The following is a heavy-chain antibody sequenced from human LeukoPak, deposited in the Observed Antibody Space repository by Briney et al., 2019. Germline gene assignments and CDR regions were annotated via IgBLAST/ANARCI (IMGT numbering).Heavy chain of an antibody. V-gene: IGHV1-69*05. Sequence: SAKVSCKASGGTFSSYVISWVRQAPGQGLEWMGRIIPAFRTTVFAQRFQGRVTMTTDESTSAAYLDLSSLTFDDTAVYYCARSGSKSWGYFESWGQGTLVTVSS. CDR2: IIPAFRTT. CDR1: GGTFSSYV. CDR3: ARSGSKSWGYFES. D-gene: IGHD1-26*01. J-gene: IGHJ4*02.